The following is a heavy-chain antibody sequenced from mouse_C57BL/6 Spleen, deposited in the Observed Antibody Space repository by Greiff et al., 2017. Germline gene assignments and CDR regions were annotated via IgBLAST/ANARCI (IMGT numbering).Heavy chain of an antibody. CDR1: GFTFSDAW. J-gene: IGHJ3*01. CDR2: IRNKANNHAT. CDR3: TGLLWAY. Sequence: EVMLVESGGGLVQPGGSMKLSCAASGFTFSDAWMAWVRQSPEKGLEWVAEIRNKANNHATSYAESVKGRFAISRDDSKSSVYLKRISLSAEDTGIYCCTGLLWAYWGQGTLVTVSA. D-gene: IGHD2-10*01. V-gene: IGHV6-6*01.